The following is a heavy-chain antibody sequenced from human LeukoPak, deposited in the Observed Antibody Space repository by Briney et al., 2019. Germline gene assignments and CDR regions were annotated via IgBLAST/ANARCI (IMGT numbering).Heavy chain of an antibody. CDR3: AKDRPNYYGSNGHYYKLNGDC. J-gene: IGHJ4*02. Sequence: GGSLSLSCAASGFTFSSYAMSWVRHAPGKGLEWVSSITSSGAPTYYADSVKGRFTISREHSDNTLYLQMNSLRAEDTAVYYCAKDRPNYYGSNGHYYKLNGDCWGQGTLVTVSS. CDR1: GFTFSSYA. D-gene: IGHD3-22*01. V-gene: IGHV3-23*01. CDR2: ITSSGAPT.